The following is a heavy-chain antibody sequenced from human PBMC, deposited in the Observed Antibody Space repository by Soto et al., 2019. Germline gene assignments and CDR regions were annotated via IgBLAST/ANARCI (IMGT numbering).Heavy chain of an antibody. D-gene: IGHD6-19*01. V-gene: IGHV3-48*01. CDR1: GFTFSSYS. CDR3: ARDSRGVKQWLVTDY. J-gene: IGHJ4*02. Sequence: GGSLRLSCAASGFTFSSYSMNWVRQAPGKGLEWVSYISSSSSTIYYADSVKGRFTISRDNAKNSLYLQMNSLRAEDTDVYYCARDSRGVKQWLVTDYWGQGTLVTVSS. CDR2: ISSSSSTI.